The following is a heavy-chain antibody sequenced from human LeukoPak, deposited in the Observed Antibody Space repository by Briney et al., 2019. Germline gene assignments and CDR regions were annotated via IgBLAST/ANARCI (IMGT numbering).Heavy chain of an antibody. Sequence: GALRLSCVASGFSFGSYWMAWVRQAPGKGLEWVANMKHDGIEKYHVDSVKGRFTISRDNTKNSLYLHMSSLRVEDTAVYYCAREGREGYNYPALDFWGQGILVTVSS. CDR3: AREGREGYNYPALDF. J-gene: IGHJ4*02. CDR1: GFSFGSYW. V-gene: IGHV3-7*05. D-gene: IGHD5-24*01. CDR2: MKHDGIEK.